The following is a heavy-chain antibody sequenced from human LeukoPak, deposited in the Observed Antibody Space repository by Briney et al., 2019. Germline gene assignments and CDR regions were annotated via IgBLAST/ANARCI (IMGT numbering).Heavy chain of an antibody. J-gene: IGHJ4*02. CDR2: INPNSGGT. CDR3: ARGKNPIAARPPEGHFDY. CDR1: GYTFTGHY. V-gene: IGHV1-2*02. D-gene: IGHD6-6*01. Sequence: ASVKVSCKASGYTFTGHYMHWVRQAPGRGLEWMGWINPNSGGTNYAQKFQGRVTMTRDTSISTAYMELSRLRSDDTAVYYCARGKNPIAARPPEGHFDYWGQGTLVTVSS.